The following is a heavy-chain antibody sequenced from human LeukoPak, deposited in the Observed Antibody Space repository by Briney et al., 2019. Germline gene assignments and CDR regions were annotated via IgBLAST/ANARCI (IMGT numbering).Heavy chain of an antibody. D-gene: IGHD2-2*01. CDR3: APHLSVVIPAAQYGMDA. CDR1: GFTFSSYW. Sequence: GGSLRLSCAASGFTFSSYWMHWVRQAPGKGLVWVSRINSDGSSTSYADSVKGRFTISRDNAKNTLFLQMNSLRAEDTAVYYCAPHLSVVIPAAQYGMDAWGLGTTVTVSS. CDR2: INSDGSST. J-gene: IGHJ6*02. V-gene: IGHV3-74*01.